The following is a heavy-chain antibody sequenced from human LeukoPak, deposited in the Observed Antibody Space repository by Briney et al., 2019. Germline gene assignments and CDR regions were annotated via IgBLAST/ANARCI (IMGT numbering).Heavy chain of an antibody. CDR1: GYTFTSYA. D-gene: IGHD3-16*02. V-gene: IGHV1-3*01. CDR3: ARSFNSNGWLYPPAIVYGMDV. J-gene: IGHJ6*02. CDR2: INAGNGNT. Sequence: GASVKVSCKASGYTFTSYAMHWVRQAPGQRLEWMGWINAGNGNTKYSQKFQGRVTITRDTSASTAYMELRSLRSDDTAVYYCARSFNSNGWLYPPAIVYGMDVWGQGTTVTVSS.